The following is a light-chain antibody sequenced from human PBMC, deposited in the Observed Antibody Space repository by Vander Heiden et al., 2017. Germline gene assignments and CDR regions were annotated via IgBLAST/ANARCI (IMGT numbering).Light chain of an antibody. CDR3: QQSYSTRVFT. CDR2: AAS. CDR1: QSISSY. V-gene: IGKV1-39*01. J-gene: IGKJ3*01. Sequence: DIHMTQSSSSLSASVGDRVTITCRASQSISSYLNWYQQKPGKAPKLLIYAASSLQSGVPSRFSGSGSGTDFTLTISSLQPEDFATYYCQQSYSTRVFTFGPGTKVDIK.